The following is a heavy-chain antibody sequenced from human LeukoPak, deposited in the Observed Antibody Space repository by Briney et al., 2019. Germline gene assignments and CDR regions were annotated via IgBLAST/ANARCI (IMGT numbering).Heavy chain of an antibody. CDR3: ARSSGYDAYYFDY. V-gene: IGHV4-59*08. CDR2: NYYSGST. D-gene: IGHD5-12*01. Sequence: SETLSLTCTVSAGSISTYYWSWIRHPPGKGLECIGYNYYSGSTNYNTSLKSRVTISVDTSKNQFSLKLTSVTAADTAVYYCARSSGYDAYYFDYWGQGTLVTVSS. CDR1: AGSISTYY. J-gene: IGHJ4*02.